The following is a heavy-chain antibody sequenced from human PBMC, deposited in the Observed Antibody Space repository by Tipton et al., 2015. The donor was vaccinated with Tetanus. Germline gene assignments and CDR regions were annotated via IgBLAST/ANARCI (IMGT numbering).Heavy chain of an antibody. D-gene: IGHD6-6*01. CDR2: IYPGDSET. CDR1: GYMFSSHW. V-gene: IGHV5-51*01. J-gene: IGHJ4*02. Sequence: QLVQSGAEVKQPGESLKISCKGSGYMFSSHWIGWVRQVPGKGLEWMGIIYPGDSETRYSPSFQGHVTMSADKSINTAYLQWSSLEASDTAMYFCARLHLRTYASSSGYWGQGTLVTVSS. CDR3: ARLHLRTYASSSGY.